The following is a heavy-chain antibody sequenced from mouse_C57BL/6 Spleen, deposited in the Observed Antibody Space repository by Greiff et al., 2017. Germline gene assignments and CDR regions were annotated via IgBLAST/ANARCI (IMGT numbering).Heavy chain of an antibody. CDR1: GYTFTSYW. Sequence: QVQLKQPGAELVKPGASVKMSCKASGYTFTSYWITWVKQRPGQGLEWIGDIYPGSGSTNYNEKFKSKATLTVDTSSSTAYMQLSSLTSEDSAVYYCARDDYDKGWFAYWGQGTLVTVSA. J-gene: IGHJ3*01. D-gene: IGHD2-4*01. V-gene: IGHV1-55*01. CDR3: ARDDYDKGWFAY. CDR2: IYPGSGST.